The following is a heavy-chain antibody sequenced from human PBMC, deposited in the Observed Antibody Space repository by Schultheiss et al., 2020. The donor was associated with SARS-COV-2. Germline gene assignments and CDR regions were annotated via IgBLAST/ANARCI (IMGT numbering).Heavy chain of an antibody. V-gene: IGHV3-33*01. D-gene: IGHD4-11*01. Sequence: GESLKISCAASGFTFSSYGMHWVRQAPGKGLEWVAVIWYDGSNKYYADSVKGRFTISRDNSKNTLYLQMNSLRAEDTAVYYCARDTRTVTTSWYFDLWGRGTLVTVSS. CDR2: IWYDGSNK. J-gene: IGHJ2*01. CDR3: ARDTRTVTTSWYFDL. CDR1: GFTFSSYG.